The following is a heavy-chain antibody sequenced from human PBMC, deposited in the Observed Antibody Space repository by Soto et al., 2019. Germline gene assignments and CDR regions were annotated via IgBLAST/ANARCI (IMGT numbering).Heavy chain of an antibody. V-gene: IGHV4-59*01. CDR2: IYYSGST. CDR1: GGSISSYY. Sequence: SETLSLTCTVSGGSISSYYWSWIRQPPGKGLEWIGYIYYSGSTNYNPSLKSRVTISVDTSKNQFSLKLSSVTAADTAGYYCARLRKYYYYYYGMDVSGQGTTATVSS. CDR3: ARLRKYYYYYYGMDV. J-gene: IGHJ6*02.